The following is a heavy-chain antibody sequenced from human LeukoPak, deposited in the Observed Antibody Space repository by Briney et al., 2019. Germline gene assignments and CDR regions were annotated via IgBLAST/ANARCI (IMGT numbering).Heavy chain of an antibody. CDR1: GFTFSTYW. CDR2: IRQDGSEK. Sequence: GGSLRLSCAASGFTFSTYWMSWVRQAPGKGLEWAATIRQDGSEKHYVDSVRGRFPISRDNAKNSLYLQMNSLTVEDTAVYYCVRGCGRASCPYFFDSWGQGTLVTVS. V-gene: IGHV3-7*01. J-gene: IGHJ4*02. D-gene: IGHD2-2*01. CDR3: VRGCGRASCPYFFDS.